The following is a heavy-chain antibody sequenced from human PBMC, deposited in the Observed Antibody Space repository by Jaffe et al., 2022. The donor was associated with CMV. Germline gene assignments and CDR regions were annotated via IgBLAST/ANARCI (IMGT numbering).Heavy chain of an antibody. J-gene: IGHJ3*02. Sequence: QVQLQESGPGLVKPSETLSLTCTVSGGSISSYYWSWIRQPPGKGLEWIGYIYYSGSTNYNPSLKSRVTISVDTSKNQFSLKLSSVTAADTAVYYCATKGGGSPDAFDIWGQGTMVTVSS. CDR1: GGSISSYY. CDR3: ATKGGGSPDAFDI. V-gene: IGHV4-59*01. CDR2: IYYSGST. D-gene: IGHD2-2*01.